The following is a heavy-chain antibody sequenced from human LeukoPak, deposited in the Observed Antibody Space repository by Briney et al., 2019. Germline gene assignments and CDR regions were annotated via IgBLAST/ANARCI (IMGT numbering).Heavy chain of an antibody. V-gene: IGHV1-8*01. D-gene: IGHD3-3*01. CDR1: GYTFTSYD. CDR2: MNPNSGNT. CDR3: ARGAVLRFLEWLLYREDYYYYGMDV. J-gene: IGHJ6*02. Sequence: ASVKVSCKASGYTFTSYDINWVRQATGQGLEWMGWMNPNSGNTGYARKFQGRVTMTRNTSISTAYMELSSLRSEDTAVYYCARGAVLRFLEWLLYREDYYYYGMDVWGQGTTVTVSS.